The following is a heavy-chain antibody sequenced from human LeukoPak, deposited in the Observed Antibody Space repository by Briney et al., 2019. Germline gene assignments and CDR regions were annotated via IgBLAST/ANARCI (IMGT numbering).Heavy chain of an antibody. CDR1: GGSMSGGSYY. J-gene: IGHJ4*02. CDR2: IYASGITNQNPSLTRGST. Sequence: SETLSLTCTVSGGSMSGGSYYWYWIRQPAGKGPECIGRIYASGITNQNPSLTRGSTNYNPSLKSRVAISGDTSRNQFSLILRSVTAADTAVYYCARGGGDYHAGPYCFDYWGQGTLVTVSS. D-gene: IGHD4-17*01. V-gene: IGHV4-61*02. CDR3: ARGGGDYHAGPYCFDY.